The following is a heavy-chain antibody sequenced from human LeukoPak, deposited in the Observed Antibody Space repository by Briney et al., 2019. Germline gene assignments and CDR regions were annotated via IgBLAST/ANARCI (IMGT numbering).Heavy chain of an antibody. D-gene: IGHD3-3*01. CDR3: ARDARGWSGFDY. CDR1: GGSISSYY. J-gene: IGHJ4*02. Sequence: ASETLSLTCSASGGSISSYYWSWIRQPAGKGREWIGRIYTTGNTDYNPSLKSRVTMSVDTSKNQFSLNLSSVTAADTAVYYCARDARGWSGFDYWGQGTLVTVSS. V-gene: IGHV4-4*07. CDR2: IYTTGNT.